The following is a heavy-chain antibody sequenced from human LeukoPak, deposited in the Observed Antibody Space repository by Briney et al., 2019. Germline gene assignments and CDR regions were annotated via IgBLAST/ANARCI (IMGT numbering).Heavy chain of an antibody. CDR3: AREDLDYGDPVD. D-gene: IGHD4-17*01. Sequence: GGSLRLSCAASGFTFDDYAMHWIRQAPGKGLEWVSAISGSGGSTYYADSVKGRFTISRDNAKNSLYLQMNSLRAEDTAVYYCAREDLDYGDPVDWGQGTLVTVSS. V-gene: IGHV3-20*04. CDR2: ISGSGGST. J-gene: IGHJ4*02. CDR1: GFTFDDYA.